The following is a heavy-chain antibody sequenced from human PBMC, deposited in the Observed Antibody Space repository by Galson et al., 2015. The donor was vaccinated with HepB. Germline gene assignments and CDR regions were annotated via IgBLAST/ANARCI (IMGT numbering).Heavy chain of an antibody. CDR3: ARESLPGMIGSPTDV. CDR1: GFKFDDHG. CDR2: INWSGGSI. D-gene: IGHD1-26*01. V-gene: IGHV3-20*04. J-gene: IGHJ4*01. Sequence: SLRLSCAASGFKFDDHGMSWVRQAPGKGLEWVSGINWSGGSIDYAVSVKGRFIISRDNAKNSLHLEMNSLGPEDTALYYCARESLPGMIGSPTDVWGLGTLVTVSS.